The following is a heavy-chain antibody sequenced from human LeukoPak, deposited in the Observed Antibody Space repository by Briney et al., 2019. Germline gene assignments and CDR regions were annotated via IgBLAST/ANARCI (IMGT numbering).Heavy chain of an antibody. V-gene: IGHV4-39*07. CDR2: IYYSGST. Sequence: PSETLSLTCTVSGGSISSSGYYWGWIRQPPGKGLEWIGNIYYSGSTYYNPSLKTRVTISVDTSKNQFSLNLSSVTAADTAVFYCARDLRGDYSFDYWGQGTLVTVSS. J-gene: IGHJ4*02. D-gene: IGHD4-17*01. CDR1: GGSISSSGYY. CDR3: ARDLRGDYSFDY.